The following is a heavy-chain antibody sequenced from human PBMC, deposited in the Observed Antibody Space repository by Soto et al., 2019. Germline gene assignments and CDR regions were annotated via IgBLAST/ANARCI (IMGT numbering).Heavy chain of an antibody. CDR1: GFTFSSYA. CDR2: ISYDGSNK. Sequence: GGSLRLSCAASGFTFSSYAMHWVRQAPGKGLEWVAVISYDGSNKYYADSVKGRFTISRDNSKNTLYLQMNSLRAEDTAVYYCARAWSPDSVPGTSEYFQHWGQGTLVTVSS. V-gene: IGHV3-30-3*01. D-gene: IGHD6-19*01. J-gene: IGHJ1*01. CDR3: ARAWSPDSVPGTSEYFQH.